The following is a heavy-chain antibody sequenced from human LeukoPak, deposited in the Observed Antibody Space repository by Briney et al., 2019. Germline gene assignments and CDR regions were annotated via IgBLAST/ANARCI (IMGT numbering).Heavy chain of an antibody. CDR1: GFTFSSYA. Sequence: PGGSLRLSCAASGFTFSSYAMHWVRQAPGKGLEWVAVISYDGSNKYYADSVKGRFTISRDNSKNTLYLQMNSLRAEDTAMYYCARAPDYGDYVRWFDPWGQGTLVTVSS. CDR3: ARAPDYGDYVRWFDP. D-gene: IGHD4-17*01. CDR2: ISYDGSNK. V-gene: IGHV3-30-3*01. J-gene: IGHJ5*02.